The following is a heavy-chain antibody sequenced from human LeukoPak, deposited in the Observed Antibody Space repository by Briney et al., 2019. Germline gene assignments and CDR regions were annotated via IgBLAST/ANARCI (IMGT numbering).Heavy chain of an antibody. V-gene: IGHV4-4*07. Sequence: SETLSLTCTVSGGSISSFYWSWVRQSAGKRLEWIGRIDTSGSTHYNPSLRGRVTMSLDTSKKQFSLKLNSVTVADTAVYYCARGLGGAYYYMDVWGKGTTVTVSS. CDR1: GGSISSFY. CDR2: IDTSGST. CDR3: ARGLGGAYYYMDV. D-gene: IGHD3-16*01. J-gene: IGHJ6*03.